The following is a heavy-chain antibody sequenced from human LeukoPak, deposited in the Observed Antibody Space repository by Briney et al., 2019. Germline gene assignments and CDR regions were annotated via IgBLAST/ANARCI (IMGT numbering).Heavy chain of an antibody. CDR3: ARQRITMVRGVPALFDY. D-gene: IGHD3-10*01. CDR2: IYYSGST. Sequence: PSQTLSLTCTVPGGSISSGGYYWSWIRQHPGKGLEWIGYIYYSGSTYYNPSLKSRVTISVDTSKNQFSLKLSSVTAADTAVYYCARQRITMVRGVPALFDYWGQGTLVTVSS. CDR1: GGSISSGGYY. V-gene: IGHV4-31*03. J-gene: IGHJ4*02.